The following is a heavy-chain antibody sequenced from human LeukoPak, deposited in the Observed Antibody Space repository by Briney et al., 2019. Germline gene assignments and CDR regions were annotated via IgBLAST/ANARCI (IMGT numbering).Heavy chain of an antibody. D-gene: IGHD3-16*01. CDR1: GFTFTNYG. V-gene: IGHV3-33*01. J-gene: IGHJ2*01. Sequence: PGRSLRLSCVASGFTFTNYGLHWVRQAPGKGLEWLAVIWFDGSNIYYADSVKGRFTISRDNAKNTLYLQMNSLRVEDTAVYYCAREYYDYVSRYFDLWGRGTLVTVSS. CDR2: IWFDGSNI. CDR3: AREYYDYVSRYFDL.